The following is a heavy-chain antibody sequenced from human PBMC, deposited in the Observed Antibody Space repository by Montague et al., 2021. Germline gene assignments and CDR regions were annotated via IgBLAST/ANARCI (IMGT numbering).Heavy chain of an antibody. J-gene: IGHJ5*02. CDR3: AVGSESAWELLHH. D-gene: IGHD1-26*01. CDR1: GASISSKYF. V-gene: IGHV4-4*02. Sequence: SETLSLTCTVSGASISSKYFWCWVRQPLGKGLEWIGEIYHGTTSYSPSLKGRLTVSMDTSKNQFSLKLSSVTAADTAIYYCAVGSESAWELLHHWGQGILVTVSS. CDR2: IYHGTT.